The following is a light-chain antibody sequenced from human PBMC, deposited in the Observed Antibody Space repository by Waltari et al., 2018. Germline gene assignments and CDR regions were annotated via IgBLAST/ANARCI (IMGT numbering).Light chain of an antibody. Sequence: QSALTQPASVSGSPGQSITLSCTGTSSDVGSYNLVSWYQQHTGKVPKLIIYEDTKRPSGVSDRFSGSKSGNTASLTISGLQAEDEADYHCCAHAGSGIWVFGGGTKLTVL. CDR2: EDT. CDR1: SSDVGSYNL. CDR3: CAHAGSGIWV. J-gene: IGLJ3*02. V-gene: IGLV2-23*01.